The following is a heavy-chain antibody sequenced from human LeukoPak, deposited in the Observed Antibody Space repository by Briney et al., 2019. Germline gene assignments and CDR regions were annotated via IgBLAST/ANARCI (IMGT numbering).Heavy chain of an antibody. CDR1: GFTFTSYG. Sequence: ASVKVSCKVSGFTFTSYGISWVRQAPGQGLEWMGWISAYNGNTNYAQKLQGRVTMTTDTSTSTAYMELRSLRSDDTAVYYCARVIGYCSSTSCPGPLDYWGQGTLVTVSS. V-gene: IGHV1-18*01. J-gene: IGHJ4*02. CDR3: ARVIGYCSSTSCPGPLDY. D-gene: IGHD2-2*01. CDR2: ISAYNGNT.